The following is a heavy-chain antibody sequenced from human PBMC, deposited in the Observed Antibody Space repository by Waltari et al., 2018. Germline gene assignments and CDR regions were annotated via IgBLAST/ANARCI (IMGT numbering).Heavy chain of an antibody. CDR2: IYSGGST. Sequence: EVQLVETGGGLIQPGGSLRLSCAASGFTVSSNYMSWVRQAPGKGLGWVSVIYSGGSTDYADSVKGRFTISRDNSKNTLYFQMNSLRAEDTAVYYCARASPSSGYYFYYYMDVWGKGTTVTVSS. CDR3: ARASPSSGYYFYYYMDV. J-gene: IGHJ6*03. CDR1: GFTVSSNY. D-gene: IGHD3-22*01. V-gene: IGHV3-53*02.